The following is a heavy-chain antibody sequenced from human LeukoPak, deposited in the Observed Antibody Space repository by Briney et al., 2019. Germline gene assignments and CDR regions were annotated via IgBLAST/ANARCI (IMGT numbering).Heavy chain of an antibody. CDR2: INHSGST. D-gene: IGHD3-10*01. Sequence: KPSETLSLTCAVYGGSFSGYYWSWIRQPPGKGLEWIGEINHSGSTNYNPSLKSRVTISVDTSKNQFSLKLSSVTAADMAVYYCARGLRGSGSAAYYFDYWGQGTLVTVSS. CDR3: ARGLRGSGSAAYYFDY. CDR1: GGSFSGYY. J-gene: IGHJ4*02. V-gene: IGHV4-34*01.